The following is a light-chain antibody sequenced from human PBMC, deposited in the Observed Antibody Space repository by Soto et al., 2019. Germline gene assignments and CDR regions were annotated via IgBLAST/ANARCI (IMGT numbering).Light chain of an antibody. CDR3: LQYGSSVWT. Sequence: EIVLTQSRGTLSLSPGERATLSCRASQSVTNNYLAWYQQKPSQAPRLLIYGASSRATGIPDRFSGSGSGTDFTLTIPRLEPEDFAVYYCLQYGSSVWTFGQGTKVDIK. CDR1: QSVTNNY. J-gene: IGKJ1*01. CDR2: GAS. V-gene: IGKV3-20*01.